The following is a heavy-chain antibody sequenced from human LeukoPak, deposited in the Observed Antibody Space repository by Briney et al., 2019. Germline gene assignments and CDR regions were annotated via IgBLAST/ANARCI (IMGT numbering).Heavy chain of an antibody. Sequence: PGGSLTLSCVASGFTFNTYAMNWVRQAPGKGLEWVSAISEGDGSTMYADSVKGRFTISRDNSKNTLYLQMNSLRAEDTAVYYCAKGYYYGSGSQRYLDYWGQGILVTVSS. D-gene: IGHD3-10*01. CDR2: ISEGDGST. J-gene: IGHJ4*02. CDR1: GFTFNTYA. CDR3: AKGYYYGSGSQRYLDY. V-gene: IGHV3-23*01.